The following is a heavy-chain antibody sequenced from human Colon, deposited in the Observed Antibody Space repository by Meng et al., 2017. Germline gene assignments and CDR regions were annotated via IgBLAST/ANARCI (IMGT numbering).Heavy chain of an antibody. CDR1: GFTFSSYW. Sequence: EGQLVESGGGLVQPGGSLRLSCAASGFTFSSYWMHWVRQAPGKGLVWVSRINSDGSSTTYADSVKGRFTISRGNAKNTLYLQMNSLRAEDTAVYYCARDVSRDDAFDIWGQGTMVTVSS. CDR2: INSDGSST. CDR3: ARDVSRDDAFDI. V-gene: IGHV3-74*01. J-gene: IGHJ3*02.